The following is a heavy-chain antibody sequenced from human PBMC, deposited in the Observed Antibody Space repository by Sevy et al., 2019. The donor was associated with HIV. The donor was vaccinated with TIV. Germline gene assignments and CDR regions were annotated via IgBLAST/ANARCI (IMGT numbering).Heavy chain of an antibody. D-gene: IGHD3-22*01. CDR1: GYTFTSYD. J-gene: IGHJ4*02. CDR2: MNPNSGNT. Sequence: ASVKVSCKASGYTFTSYDINWVRQATGQGLEWMGWMNPNSGNTGYAQKFQGRVTMTRNTSISTAYMELSSLRSEDTVVYYCARDTYYYDSSGYFIFDSWGQGTLVTVSS. V-gene: IGHV1-8*01. CDR3: ARDTYYYDSSGYFIFDS.